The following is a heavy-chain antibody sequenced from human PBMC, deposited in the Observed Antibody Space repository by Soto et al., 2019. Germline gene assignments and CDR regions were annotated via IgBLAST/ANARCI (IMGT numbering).Heavy chain of an antibody. D-gene: IGHD3-10*01. CDR1: GYTFTSYA. V-gene: IGHV1-3*01. CDR3: ARVGCFGELFPVDYYFYGMYV. J-gene: IGHJ6*02. Sequence: ASVKVSSTASGYTFTSYAMHWVRQAPGQRLEWMGWINADNGNTKYSQKFQGRVTITRDTSTSTAYMELSSLRSDDTAVYYCARVGCFGELFPVDYYFYGMYVGAQGTTVTVSS. CDR2: INADNGNT.